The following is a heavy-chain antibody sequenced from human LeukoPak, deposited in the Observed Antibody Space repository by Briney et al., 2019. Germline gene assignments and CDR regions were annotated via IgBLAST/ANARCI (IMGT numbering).Heavy chain of an antibody. Sequence: PSETMSLTCAVYGGSFSGYYWSWIRQPPGKGLEWIGEINHSGSTNYNPSLKRRVTISVATPKNQFSLNLTAVTATTTAVYYCARARTSTNFFDYWGQGTLVTVSS. V-gene: IGHV4-34*01. D-gene: IGHD1-14*01. CDR3: ARARTSTNFFDY. J-gene: IGHJ4*02. CDR1: GGSFSGYY. CDR2: INHSGST.